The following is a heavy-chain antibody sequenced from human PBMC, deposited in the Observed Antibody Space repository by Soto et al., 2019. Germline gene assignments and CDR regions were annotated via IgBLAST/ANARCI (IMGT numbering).Heavy chain of an antibody. J-gene: IGHJ4*02. CDR3: ARAISGYVT. V-gene: IGHV1-3*01. Sequence: QVQLVQSGAEMKKPGASVKLSCKTSGINYNTYAIHWVRQAPGPGLEWMGWINAGNGDTRYSQNFKGRVTLTRETSASTVYMDLDRLKSEDTGVYYCARAISGYVTWGQGTLVTVSS. D-gene: IGHD5-12*01. CDR1: GINYNTYA. CDR2: INAGNGDT.